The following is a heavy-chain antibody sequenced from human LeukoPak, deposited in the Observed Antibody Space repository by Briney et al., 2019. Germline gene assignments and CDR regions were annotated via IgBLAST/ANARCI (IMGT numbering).Heavy chain of an antibody. V-gene: IGHV1-69*13. J-gene: IGHJ3*02. D-gene: IGHD4-23*01. CDR1: GGTFSSYA. CDR3: ARWAVVRRAFDI. Sequence: SVKVSCKASGGTFSSYAISWVRQAPGQGLEWMGGIIPIFGTANYAQKFQGRVTITADESTSTAYMELSSLRSEDTAVYYCARWAVVRRAFDIWGQGTMVTVSS. CDR2: IIPIFGTA.